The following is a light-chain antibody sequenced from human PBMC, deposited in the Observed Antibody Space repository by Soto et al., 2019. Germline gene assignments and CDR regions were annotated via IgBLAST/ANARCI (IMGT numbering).Light chain of an antibody. Sequence: QSALTQPASVSGSPGQSITISCTGTSSDVGSHNLVSWYQQHPGKAPKLMIYEVSKRPSGVSNGFSGSKSGNTASLTISGLQAEDEADYYCCSYAGSSTFYVFGTGTKVTVL. CDR3: CSYAGSSTFYV. J-gene: IGLJ1*01. V-gene: IGLV2-23*02. CDR1: SSDVGSHNL. CDR2: EVS.